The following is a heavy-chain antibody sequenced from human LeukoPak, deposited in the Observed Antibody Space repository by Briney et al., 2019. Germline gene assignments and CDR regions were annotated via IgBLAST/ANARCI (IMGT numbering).Heavy chain of an antibody. CDR3: ARGMGYSNYYFDY. CDR2: IIPIFGIA. D-gene: IGHD4-11*01. Sequence: GASVKVSCKASGGTFSSYAISWVRQAPGQGLEWMGRIIPIFGIANYAQKFQGRVTITADKSTSTAYTELSSLRSEDTAVYYCARGMGYSNYYFDYWGQGTLVTVSS. CDR1: GGTFSSYA. V-gene: IGHV1-69*04. J-gene: IGHJ4*02.